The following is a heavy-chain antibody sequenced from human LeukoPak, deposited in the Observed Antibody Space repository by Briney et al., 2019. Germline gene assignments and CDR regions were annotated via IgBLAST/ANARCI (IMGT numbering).Heavy chain of an antibody. CDR3: AKLRGAAIRNYYMDV. V-gene: IGHV3-23*01. D-gene: IGHD4-17*01. J-gene: IGHJ6*03. CDR2: ISNSGSTT. CDR1: GFTFSSYA. Sequence: GGSLRLSCAASGFTFSSYAMSWVRQAPGKGLEWVSIISNSGSTTYYADSVKGRFTISRDNSKNTLYLQMNSLRVEDTAVYFCAKLRGAAIRNYYMDVWGKGTTVTVSS.